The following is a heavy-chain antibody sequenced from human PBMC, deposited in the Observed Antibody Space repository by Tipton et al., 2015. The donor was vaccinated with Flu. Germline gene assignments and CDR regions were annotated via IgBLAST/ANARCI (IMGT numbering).Heavy chain of an antibody. CDR2: IYYNGAT. J-gene: IGHJ4*02. CDR3: ARDRVAGAMTSPLY. Sequence: TLSLTCTISGGSISSGGYYWSWIRQHPGKGLEWIGNIYYNGATDYNPSLNSRVTISLDRSKIQFSLTLISMTAADTAVYYCARDRVAGAMTSPLYWGQGTLVTVSS. D-gene: IGHD6-19*01. V-gene: IGHV4-31*03. CDR1: GGSISSGGYY.